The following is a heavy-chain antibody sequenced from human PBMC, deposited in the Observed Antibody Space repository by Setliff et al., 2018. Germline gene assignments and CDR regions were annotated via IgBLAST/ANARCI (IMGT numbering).Heavy chain of an antibody. D-gene: IGHD6-13*01. J-gene: IGHJ3*01. CDR2: IYWDDDK. CDR1: GISLTSSGVN. CDR3: AHYLRSSNWYRGASAFDC. Sequence: SGPTLVNPTQTVPLTCSISGISLTSSGVNVGWIRQPPGKALEWLALIYWDDDKHYSPSLKSRLSITKDSSKGQVVLTMTYMGPVDTGTYYCAHYLRSSNWYRGASAFDCWGPVTVVTVSS. V-gene: IGHV2-5*02.